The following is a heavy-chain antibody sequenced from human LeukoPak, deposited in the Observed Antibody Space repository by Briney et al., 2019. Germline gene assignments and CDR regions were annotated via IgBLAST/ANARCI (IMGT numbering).Heavy chain of an antibody. CDR1: GFTFSSYW. V-gene: IGHV3-7*01. CDR3: ARDLGSSSWKGFDY. J-gene: IGHJ4*02. D-gene: IGHD6-13*01. Sequence: GGSLRLSCAASGFTFSSYWMSWVRQAPGKGLEWVANIKQDGSEKYYVDSVKGRFTISRDNAKNSLYLQMNSLRAEDTAVYYCARDLGSSSWKGFDYWGQGTLVTVSS. CDR2: IKQDGSEK.